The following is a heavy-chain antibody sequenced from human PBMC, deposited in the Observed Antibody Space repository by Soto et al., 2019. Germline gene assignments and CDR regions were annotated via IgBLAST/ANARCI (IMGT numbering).Heavy chain of an antibody. CDR1: GFTFSSYS. J-gene: IGHJ6*03. Sequence: PGGSLRLSCAASGFTFSSYSMNWVRQAPGKGLEWVSSISSSISYIYYADSVKGRFTISRDNAKNSLYLQMNSLIAEDTAVYYCARGSVGQGYYYYMDVWGKGTTVTVSS. CDR2: ISSSISYI. CDR3: ARGSVGQGYYYYMDV. V-gene: IGHV3-21*01.